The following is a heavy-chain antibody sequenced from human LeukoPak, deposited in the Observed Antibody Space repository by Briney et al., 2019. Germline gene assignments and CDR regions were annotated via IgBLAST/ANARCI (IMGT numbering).Heavy chain of an antibody. CDR2: INPGGGRT. D-gene: IGHD2-15*01. CDR1: GYTFTDYY. Sequence: ASVKVSCKASGYTFTDYYVHWVRRAPGLGLEWMGVINPGGGRTTDAQKFQDRVNMTRDTSTSTVYMELSGLTSADTAVYFCARVTSPARRGRTLVAAAATPFDYWGQGTLVTVSS. J-gene: IGHJ4*02. V-gene: IGHV1-46*01. CDR3: ARVTSPARRGRTLVAAAATPFDY.